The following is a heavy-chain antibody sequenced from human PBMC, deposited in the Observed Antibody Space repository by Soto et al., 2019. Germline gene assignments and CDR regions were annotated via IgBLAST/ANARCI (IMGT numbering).Heavy chain of an antibody. CDR3: ARGPGGKYDFWSGPANNGDHYYDMDV. V-gene: IGHV3-11*01. Sequence: QVQLVESGGGLVKPGGSLRLSCAASGFTFSDYYMSWIRKAPGTGLEWVSYISRSGSTIDYAESVKGGINIARDNAKNSAYLQKNSLGAEDTAVYYCARGPGGKYDFWSGPANNGDHYYDMDVWGKGTTVTVSS. J-gene: IGHJ6*03. CDR1: GFTFSDYY. CDR2: ISRSGSTI. D-gene: IGHD3-3*01.